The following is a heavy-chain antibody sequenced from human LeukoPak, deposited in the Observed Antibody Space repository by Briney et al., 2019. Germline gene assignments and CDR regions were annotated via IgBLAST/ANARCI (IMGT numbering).Heavy chain of an antibody. J-gene: IGHJ6*04. D-gene: IGHD2-15*01. V-gene: IGHV3-30*04. Sequence: GRSLRLSCAASGFTFNTYAMHWVRQAPGKVLEWVAVISYDGGNKYYADSVKGRFTISRDNSKNTLYLQMNSLRAEDTAVYYCARDHKPRNYCSGGTCHSYYNAMDVWGKGTTVTVSS. CDR3: ARDHKPRNYCSGGTCHSYYNAMDV. CDR2: ISYDGGNK. CDR1: GFTFNTYA.